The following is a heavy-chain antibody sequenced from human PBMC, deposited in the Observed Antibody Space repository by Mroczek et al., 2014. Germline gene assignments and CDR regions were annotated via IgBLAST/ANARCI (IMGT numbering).Heavy chain of an antibody. CDR2: IYYSGST. V-gene: IGHV4-59*01. CDR3: ARWDGGYDPGYYFDY. Sequence: QVQLQESGPGLVKPSETLSLTCTVSGGSISSYYWSWIRQPPGKGLEWIGYIYYSGSTNYNPSLKSRVTISVDTSKNQFSLKLSSVTAADTAVYYCARWDGGYDPGYYFDYWGQGTLVTVSS. CDR1: GGSISSYY. D-gene: IGHD5-12*01. J-gene: IGHJ4*02.